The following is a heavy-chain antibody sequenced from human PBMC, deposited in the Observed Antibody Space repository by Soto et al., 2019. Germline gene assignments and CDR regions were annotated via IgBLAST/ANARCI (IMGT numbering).Heavy chain of an antibody. CDR3: ARGRSSSWRLFDY. D-gene: IGHD6-13*01. J-gene: IGHJ4*02. CDR2: IYYSGST. Sequence: SETLSLTCTVSGGSISSYYWSWIRQPPGKGLEWIGYIYYSGSTNYNPSLKSRVTISVDTSKNQFSLKLSSVTAADTAVYYCARGRSSSWRLFDYWGQGTLVTVS. CDR1: GGSISSYY. V-gene: IGHV4-59*01.